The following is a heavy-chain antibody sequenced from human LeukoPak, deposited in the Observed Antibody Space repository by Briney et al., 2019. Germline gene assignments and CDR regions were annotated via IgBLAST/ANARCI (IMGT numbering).Heavy chain of an antibody. CDR3: ARDRITMVRARSFYGMDV. CDR1: GGSISSGGYY. V-gene: IGHV4-31*03. J-gene: IGHJ6*02. Sequence: SETPSLTCTVSGGSISSGGYYWSWIRQHPGKGLEWIGYIYYSGSTYYNPSLKSRVTISVDTSKNQFSLKLSSVTAADTAVYYCARDRITMVRARSFYGMDVWGQGTTVTVSS. D-gene: IGHD3-10*01. CDR2: IYYSGST.